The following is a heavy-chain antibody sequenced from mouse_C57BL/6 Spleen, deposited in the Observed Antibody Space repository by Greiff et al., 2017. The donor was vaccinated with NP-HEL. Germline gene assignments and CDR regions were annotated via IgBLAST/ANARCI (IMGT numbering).Heavy chain of an antibody. J-gene: IGHJ2*01. D-gene: IGHD2-3*01. V-gene: IGHV1-72*01. CDR3: ARGGIDGYLYYFDY. CDR2: IAPNSGGT. CDR1: GYTFTSYW. Sequence: QVQLQQPGAELVKPGASVKLSCKASGYTFTSYWMHWVKQRPGRGLAWIGRIAPNSGGTKYNEKFKSKATLTVDKPSSTAYMQLSSLTSEDSAVYYCARGGIDGYLYYFDYWGQGTTLTVSS.